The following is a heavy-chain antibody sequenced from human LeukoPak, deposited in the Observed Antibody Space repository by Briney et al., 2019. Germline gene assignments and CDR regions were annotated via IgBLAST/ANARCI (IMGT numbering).Heavy chain of an antibody. CDR1: SGSISSSSYY. J-gene: IGHJ2*01. V-gene: IGHV4-39*01. Sequence: PSETLSLTCTVSSGSISSSSYYWGCIRQPPGKGLEWIGSSYYSGSTYYNPSLKSRVTISVDTSKNQFSLKLSSVTAADTAVYFCARLVTINTVTTARYWYFDLWGRGTLVTVSS. CDR2: SYYSGST. D-gene: IGHD4-17*01. CDR3: ARLVTINTVTTARYWYFDL.